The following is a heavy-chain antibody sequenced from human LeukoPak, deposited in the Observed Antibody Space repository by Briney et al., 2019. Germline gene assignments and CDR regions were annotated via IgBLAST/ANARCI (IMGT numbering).Heavy chain of an antibody. CDR3: ARDRVLHYFDY. V-gene: IGHV3-33*01. Sequence: GGSLRLSCAASGFTFSSHGMHRVRQAPGKGLEWVAVIWYDGSDKYYADSVKGRFTISRDNSKNTLYLRMTSLRADDTAVYYCARDRVLHYFDYWGQGALVTVSS. D-gene: IGHD3-16*01. CDR2: IWYDGSDK. CDR1: GFTFSSHG. J-gene: IGHJ4*02.